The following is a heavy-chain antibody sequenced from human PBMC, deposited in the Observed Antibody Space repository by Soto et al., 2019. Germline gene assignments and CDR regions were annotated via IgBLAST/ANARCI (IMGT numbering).Heavy chain of an antibody. Sequence: GGSLRLSCAASGFTFDDYAMHWVRQAPGKGLEWVSGISWNSGSIGYADSVKGRFTISRDNAKNSLYLQMNSLRAEDMALYYCAKVYGALLGGDAFDIWGQGTMVTVSS. CDR3: AKVYGALLGGDAFDI. CDR1: GFTFDDYA. V-gene: IGHV3-9*03. D-gene: IGHD3-16*01. CDR2: ISWNSGSI. J-gene: IGHJ3*02.